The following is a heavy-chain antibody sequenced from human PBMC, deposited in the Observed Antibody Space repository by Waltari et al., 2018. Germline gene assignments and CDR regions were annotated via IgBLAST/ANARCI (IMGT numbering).Heavy chain of an antibody. CDR3: ARDYDFWSGYYEVFDY. J-gene: IGHJ4*02. D-gene: IGHD3-3*01. V-gene: IGHV1-3*01. Sequence: QVQLVQSGAEVKKPGASVKVSCKASGYTFTSYAMHWVRQAPGQRLEWMGWINAGNGNTKYSQKFQGRVTITRDTSASTAYMELSSLRSEDTAVYYCARDYDFWSGYYEVFDYWGQGTLVTVSS. CDR2: INAGNGNT. CDR1: GYTFTSYA.